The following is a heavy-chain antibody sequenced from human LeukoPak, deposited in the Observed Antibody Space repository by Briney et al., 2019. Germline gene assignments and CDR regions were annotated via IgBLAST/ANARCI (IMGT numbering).Heavy chain of an antibody. V-gene: IGHV1-18*04. CDR3: ARDGLPGSAAGTRGYFQH. CDR2: ISAYNGNT. D-gene: IGHD6-13*01. Sequence: ASVKVSCKASGYTFTSYYMHWVRQAPGQGLEWMGWISAYNGNTNYAQKLQGRVTMTTDTSTSTAYMELRSLRSDDTAVYYCARDGLPGSAAGTRGYFQHWGQGTLVTVSS. J-gene: IGHJ1*01. CDR1: GYTFTSYY.